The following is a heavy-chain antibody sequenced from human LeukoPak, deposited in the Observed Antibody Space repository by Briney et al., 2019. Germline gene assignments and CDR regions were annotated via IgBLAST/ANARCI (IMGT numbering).Heavy chain of an antibody. V-gene: IGHV4-39*01. CDR2: IYFSGNT. Sequence: SETLSLTCTVSIGSIRSSSYQWGWIRQPPGKGLEWIGSIYFSGNTYYNPSLKSRVTISVDTSKNQFSLKLSSVTAADTAVYYCARRFSQIDPWGQGTLVTVSS. CDR3: ARRFSQIDP. D-gene: IGHD3-3*01. CDR1: IGSIRSSSYQ. J-gene: IGHJ5*02.